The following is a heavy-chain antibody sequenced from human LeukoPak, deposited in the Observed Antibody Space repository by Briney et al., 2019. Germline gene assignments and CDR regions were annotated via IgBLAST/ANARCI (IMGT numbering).Heavy chain of an antibody. D-gene: IGHD2-2*01. CDR2: IRYDGSNK. Sequence: PGGSLRLSCAASGFTFSCYGMHWVRQAPGKGLEWVAFIRYDGSNKYYADSVKGRFTISRDNSKNTLYLQMNSLRAEDTAVYYCAKDRSTSSYYYYMDVWGKGTTVTVSS. J-gene: IGHJ6*03. CDR3: AKDRSTSSYYYYMDV. V-gene: IGHV3-30*02. CDR1: GFTFSCYG.